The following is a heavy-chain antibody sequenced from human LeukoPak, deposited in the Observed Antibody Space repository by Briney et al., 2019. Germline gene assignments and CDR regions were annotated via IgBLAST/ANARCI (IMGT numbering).Heavy chain of an antibody. V-gene: IGHV3-30*03. J-gene: IGHJ4*02. CDR1: GFTFSTYG. CDR2: ISNGGSYK. D-gene: IGHD5-24*01. Sequence: GGSLRLSCEASGFTFSTYGMHWVRQAPGKGLEWVAGISNGGSYKYYADSVKGRFTISRLNSKNTLYLQMNSLRAADTALYYCAGTEMTTTYFDYWGQGTLVTVSS. CDR3: AGTEMTTTYFDY.